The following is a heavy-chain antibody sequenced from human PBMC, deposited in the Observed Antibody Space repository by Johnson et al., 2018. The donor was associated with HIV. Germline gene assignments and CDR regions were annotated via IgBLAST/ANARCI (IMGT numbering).Heavy chain of an antibody. CDR2: ISYDGSDK. CDR1: GFTFSSYA. D-gene: IGHD5/OR15-5a*01. CDR3: ARGAPAICLWHALYI. V-gene: IGHV3-30*04. J-gene: IGHJ3*02. Sequence: VQLVESGGGVVQPVRSLRLSCAASGFTFSSYALHWVRQAPGRGLEWVAVISYDGSDKYYADSVKGRFTISRDNAKNSLYLQMNSLRAEDTAVYYCARGAPAICLWHALYIWGQGTMVTVSS.